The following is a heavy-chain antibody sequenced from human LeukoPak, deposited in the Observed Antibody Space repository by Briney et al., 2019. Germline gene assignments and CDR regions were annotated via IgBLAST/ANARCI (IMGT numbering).Heavy chain of an antibody. CDR1: GGSISSSSSY. CDR2: IYYSGST. J-gene: IGHJ5*02. Sequence: SETLSLTCTVSGGSISSSSSYWGWIRQHPGKGLEWIGYIYYSGSTYYNPSLKSRVTISVDTSKNHFSLKLTSVTAADTAVYYCAKDSSAGIDWFDPWGQGTLVTVSS. CDR3: AKDSSAGIDWFDP. D-gene: IGHD3-10*01. V-gene: IGHV4-31*03.